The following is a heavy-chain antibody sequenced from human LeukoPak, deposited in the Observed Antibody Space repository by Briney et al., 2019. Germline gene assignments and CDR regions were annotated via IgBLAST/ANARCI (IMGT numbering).Heavy chain of an antibody. D-gene: IGHD3-3*01. CDR3: ARDGYDFWSGYYIPYYFDY. J-gene: IGHJ4*02. Sequence: SETLSLTCTVSGGSISSYYWSWIRQPPGKGLEWIGYIYYSGSTNYNPSLKSRVTISVDTSKNQFSLKLSSVTAADTAVYYCARDGYDFWSGYYIPYYFDYWGQGTLVTVSS. V-gene: IGHV4-59*12. CDR1: GGSISSYY. CDR2: IYYSGST.